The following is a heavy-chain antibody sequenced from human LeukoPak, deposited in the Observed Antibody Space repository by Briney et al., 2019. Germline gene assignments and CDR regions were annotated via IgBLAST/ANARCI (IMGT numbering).Heavy chain of an antibody. CDR1: GFTFSDYY. J-gene: IGHJ4*02. CDR2: ISPSGGAI. D-gene: IGHD1-26*01. CDR3: ARGLFVAGSLFDS. V-gene: IGHV3-11*04. Sequence: PGGSLRLSCAASGFTFSDYYMSWIRQAPGKGLEWLAFISPSGGAIYYADSVKGRFTISRDNVKNSLYLQMNSLKAEDTAVYYCARGLFVAGSLFDSWGQGTLVTVSS.